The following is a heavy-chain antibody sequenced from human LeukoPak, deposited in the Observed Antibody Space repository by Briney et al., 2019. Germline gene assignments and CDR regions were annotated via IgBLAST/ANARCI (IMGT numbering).Heavy chain of an antibody. J-gene: IGHJ6*02. CDR2: IIPIFGTA. D-gene: IGHD3-9*01. V-gene: IGHV1-69*01. Sequence: SVKVSCKASGGTFSSYAISWVRQAPGQGLEWMGGIIPIFGTANYAQKSQGRVTITADESTSTAYMELSSLRSEDTAVYYCASPRTLRYFDWTHYYYYGMDVWGQGTTVTVSS. CDR3: ASPRTLRYFDWTHYYYYGMDV. CDR1: GGTFSSYA.